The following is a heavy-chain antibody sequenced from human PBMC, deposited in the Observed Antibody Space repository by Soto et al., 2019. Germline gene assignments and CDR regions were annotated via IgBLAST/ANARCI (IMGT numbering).Heavy chain of an antibody. D-gene: IGHD3-9*01. J-gene: IGHJ4*02. CDR2: IIPIFGTA. V-gene: IGHV1-69*13. CDR1: GGTFSSYA. Sequence: SVKVSCKASGGTFSSYAISWVRQAPGQGLEWMGGIIPIFGTANYAQKFQGRVTITADESTSTAYMELSSLRSEDTAVYYCARSYDIYQTILMVFWGQGTLVTVSS. CDR3: ARSYDIYQTILMVF.